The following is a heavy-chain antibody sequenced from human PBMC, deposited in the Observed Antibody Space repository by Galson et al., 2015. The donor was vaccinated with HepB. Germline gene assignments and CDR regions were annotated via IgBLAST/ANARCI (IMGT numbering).Heavy chain of an antibody. CDR2: ISGTSDYI. CDR1: GFTFSTFS. V-gene: IGHV3-21*01. CDR3: VTAYSSSWYLLYYFEN. Sequence: RLSCAASGFTFSTFSMNWVRQAPGQGLEWVSSISGTSDYIYYADSVKGRFTISRDNAKNSLYLQMDSLGAEDTAMYYCVTAYSSSWYLLYYFENWGPGTLVTVSS. D-gene: IGHD6-13*01. J-gene: IGHJ4*02.